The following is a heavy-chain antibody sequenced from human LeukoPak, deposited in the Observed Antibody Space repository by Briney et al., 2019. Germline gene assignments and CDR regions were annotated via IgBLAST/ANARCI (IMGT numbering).Heavy chain of an antibody. CDR1: GFTFSSCS. V-gene: IGHV3-48*04. CDR3: ARARTSVYGDYFDY. Sequence: PGGSLRLSCAASGFTFSSCSMNWVRQAPGKGLEWVSYISSSSSTIYYADSVKGRFTIYNAKNSLYLQMNSLRAEDTAIYYCARARTSVYGDYFDYWGQGILVTVSS. D-gene: IGHD4-17*01. CDR2: ISSSSSTI. J-gene: IGHJ4*02.